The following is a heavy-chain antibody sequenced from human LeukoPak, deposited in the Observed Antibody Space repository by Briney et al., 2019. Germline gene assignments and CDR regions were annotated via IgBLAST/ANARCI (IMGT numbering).Heavy chain of an antibody. CDR3: AKVFDSSGYGVDY. CDR1: GFTFSSYA. D-gene: IGHD3-22*01. J-gene: IGHJ4*02. Sequence: PGGSLRLSCAASGFTFSSYAMSWVRQAPGKGLEWVANIKQDGSEKHYVDSVKGRFTISRDNSKNTLYLQMNSLRAEDTAVYYCAKVFDSSGYGVDYWGQGTLVTVSS. CDR2: IKQDGSEK. V-gene: IGHV3-7*03.